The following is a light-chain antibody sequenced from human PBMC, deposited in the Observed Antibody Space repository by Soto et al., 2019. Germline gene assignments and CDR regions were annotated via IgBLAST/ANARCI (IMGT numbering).Light chain of an antibody. CDR2: AIS. Sequence: DIQMTQSPSSVSASVGDRVTISCRASQGVNNCLAWYQQKPGKAPKLLIYAISSLESGVPSRFSGSGSGTAFTLTISSLQPEDSATYYCRKADSLPRTFGQGTKVEIK. CDR3: RKADSLPRT. J-gene: IGKJ1*01. CDR1: QGVNNC. V-gene: IGKV1-12*01.